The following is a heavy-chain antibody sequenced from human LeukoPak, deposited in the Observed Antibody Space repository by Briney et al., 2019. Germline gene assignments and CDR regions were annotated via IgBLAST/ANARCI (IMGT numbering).Heavy chain of an antibody. J-gene: IGHJ4*02. V-gene: IGHV3-30*18. Sequence: GGSLRLSCAASGFTFSSYGMHWVRQAPGKGLEWVAVISYDGSNKYYADSVRGRFTISRDNSKNTLYLQMNSLRAEDTAVYYCAKALTFYSGSYDYWGQGTLVTVSS. D-gene: IGHD1-26*01. CDR1: GFTFSSYG. CDR2: ISYDGSNK. CDR3: AKALTFYSGSYDY.